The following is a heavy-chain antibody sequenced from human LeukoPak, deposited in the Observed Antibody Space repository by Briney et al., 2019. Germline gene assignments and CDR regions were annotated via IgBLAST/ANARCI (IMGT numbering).Heavy chain of an antibody. CDR1: GGSISSSDW. V-gene: IGHV3-21*01. CDR2: ISSRSSYI. D-gene: IGHD3-3*01. Sequence: ETLSLTCAVSGGSISSSDWWTWVRQPPGKGLEWVSSISSRSSYIFYADSVKGRFTISRDNAKKSLYLQMNSLRAEDTAVYYCASGVNYFDYWGQGTLVTVSS. CDR3: ASGVNYFDY. J-gene: IGHJ4*02.